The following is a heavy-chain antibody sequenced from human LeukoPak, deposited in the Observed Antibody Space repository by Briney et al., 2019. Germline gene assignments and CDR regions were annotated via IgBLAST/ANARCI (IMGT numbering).Heavy chain of an antibody. CDR1: GFTFSSYA. CDR3: ARAVDYYFDY. Sequence: GSLRLSCAASGFTFSSYAMRWVRQAPGKGLEWVAVISYDGSNKYYADSVKGRFTISRDNSKNTLYLQMNSLRAEDTAVYYCARAVDYYFDYWGQGTLVTVSS. D-gene: IGHD3/OR15-3a*01. J-gene: IGHJ4*02. CDR2: ISYDGSNK. V-gene: IGHV3-30*04.